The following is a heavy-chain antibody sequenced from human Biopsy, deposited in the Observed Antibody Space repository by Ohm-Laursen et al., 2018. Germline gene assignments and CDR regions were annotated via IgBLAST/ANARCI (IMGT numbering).Heavy chain of an antibody. D-gene: IGHD2-21*01. V-gene: IGHV3-74*01. CDR1: GFTFSNYY. Sequence: SLRLSCAASGFTFSNYYMHWVRQAPGKGLLWVSRIKRDGTTTDYAESVKGRFTISRDNAKNSLYLQMNSLRVEDTALYFCARLGELHGLWYFDFWGQGALVTVSS. CDR3: ARLGELHGLWYFDF. CDR2: IKRDGTTT. J-gene: IGHJ4*02.